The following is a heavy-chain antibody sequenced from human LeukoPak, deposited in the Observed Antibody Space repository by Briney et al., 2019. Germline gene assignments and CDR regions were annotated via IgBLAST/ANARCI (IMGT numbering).Heavy chain of an antibody. CDR1: GGSISSSSYY. D-gene: IGHD6-13*01. CDR3: ARVRGAGSSWYAIPYFDY. Sequence: PSETLSLTCTVSGGSISSSSYYWGWIRQPAGKGPEWIGSIYYSGSTYYNPSLKSRVTISVDTSKNQFSPKLSSVTAADTAVYYCARVRGAGSSWYAIPYFDYWGQGTLVTVSS. J-gene: IGHJ4*02. CDR2: IYYSGST. V-gene: IGHV4-39*07.